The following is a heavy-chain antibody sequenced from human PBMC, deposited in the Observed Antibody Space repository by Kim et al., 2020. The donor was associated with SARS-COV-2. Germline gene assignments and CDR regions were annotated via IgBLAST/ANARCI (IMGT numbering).Heavy chain of an antibody. CDR1: GFSFKDYV. CDR2: ISHKGGKT. V-gene: IGHV3-23*01. CDR3: AKADRETTVTRLGGLWYAFDI. Sequence: GGSLRLSCAASGFSFKDYVMTWVRQAPGKGLEWVASISHKGGKTFYADSVQGRFTVSRDNSNNMVYVQMNSLRVDDTAVYFCAKADRETTVTRLGGLWYAFDIWGRGTMVTVSS. D-gene: IGHD4-17*01. J-gene: IGHJ3*02.